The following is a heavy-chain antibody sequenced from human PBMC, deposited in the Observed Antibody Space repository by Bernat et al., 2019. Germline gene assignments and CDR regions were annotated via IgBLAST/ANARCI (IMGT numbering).Heavy chain of an antibody. Sequence: EVQLLESGGGLVQPGGSLRLSCAASGFTFSSYAMSWVRQAPGKGLEWVSAISGSGGSTYYADSVKGRFTISRDNSKNTLYLQMNSLRAEDTAVYYCAKETNSYDSSGPAGHDAFDIWGQGTMVTVSS. V-gene: IGHV3-23*01. CDR3: AKETNSYDSSGPAGHDAFDI. CDR1: GFTFSSYA. CDR2: ISGSGGST. D-gene: IGHD3-22*01. J-gene: IGHJ3*02.